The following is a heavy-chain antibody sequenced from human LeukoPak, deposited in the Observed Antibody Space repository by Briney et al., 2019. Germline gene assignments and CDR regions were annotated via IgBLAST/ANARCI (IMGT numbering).Heavy chain of an antibody. V-gene: IGHV1-8*02. CDR2: MNPNSGNT. CDR3: ARGPLSSSSTPYYYYMDV. J-gene: IGHJ6*03. D-gene: IGHD6-6*01. CDR1: GYTFTSYG. Sequence: ASVKVSCKASGYTFTSYGINWVRQATGQGLEWMGWMNPNSGNTGYAQKFQGRVTMTRNTSISTAYMELSSLRSEDTAVYYCARGPLSSSSTPYYYYMDVWGKGTTVTVSS.